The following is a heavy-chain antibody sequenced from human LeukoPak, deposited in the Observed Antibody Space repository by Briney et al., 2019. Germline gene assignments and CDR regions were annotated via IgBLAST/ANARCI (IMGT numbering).Heavy chain of an antibody. V-gene: IGHV1-18*01. D-gene: IGHD3-10*01. CDR1: GYTFTSYG. J-gene: IGHJ4*02. CDR2: ISAYNGNT. Sequence: ASVKLSCKASGYTFTSYGISWVRQAPGQGLEWMGWISAYNGNTNYAQKLQGRVTMTTDTSTSTAYMELRSLRSDDTAVYYCARDRLAYGSGSYRGGYWGQGTLVTVSS. CDR3: ARDRLAYGSGSYRGGY.